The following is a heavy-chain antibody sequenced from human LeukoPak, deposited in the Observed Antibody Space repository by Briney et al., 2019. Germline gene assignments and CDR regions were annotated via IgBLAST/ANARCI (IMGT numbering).Heavy chain of an antibody. Sequence: GGSLRLSCAASGFTFSSYGMHWVRQPPGKWLEWVAFIGYEGSNKYYADSVKGRFTIFRDNSKNTLYLQMNSLRAEDTAVYYCAKDLFQRAVGWFDPWGQGTLVTVSS. CDR3: AKDLFQRAVGWFDP. CDR2: IGYEGSNK. CDR1: GFTFSSYG. J-gene: IGHJ5*02. D-gene: IGHD1-1*01. V-gene: IGHV3-30*02.